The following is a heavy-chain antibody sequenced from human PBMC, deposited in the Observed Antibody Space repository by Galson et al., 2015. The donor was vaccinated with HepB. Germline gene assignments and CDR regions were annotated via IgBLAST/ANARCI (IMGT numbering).Heavy chain of an antibody. D-gene: IGHD5-12*01. CDR1: GYTFTTYA. Sequence: SVKVSCKASGYTFTTYAMHWVRQAPGQRLEWMGWINPGNGNTKYSQKFQGRVSITRDTSASTAYMELSSLRSEDTAVYYCARGGGHSGYDLGEYDYWGQGTLVTVSS. CDR2: INPGNGNT. CDR3: ARGGGHSGYDLGEYDY. V-gene: IGHV1-3*01. J-gene: IGHJ4*02.